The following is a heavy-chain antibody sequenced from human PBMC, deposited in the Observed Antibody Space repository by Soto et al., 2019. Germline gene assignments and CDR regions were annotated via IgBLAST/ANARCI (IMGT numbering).Heavy chain of an antibody. Sequence: ASVKVSCKASGYTSADFGISWVRRAPGQGLEWMGWVSGNNGASNPAPKVQGRITMTLDTSTGVSYMALRSLRSDDTAIYYCVRDQKYFRVNGNWFDSWGQGTLVTVSS. V-gene: IGHV1-18*04. CDR2: VSGNNGAS. CDR3: VRDQKYFRVNGNWFDS. CDR1: GYTSADFG. J-gene: IGHJ5*01. D-gene: IGHD2-2*01.